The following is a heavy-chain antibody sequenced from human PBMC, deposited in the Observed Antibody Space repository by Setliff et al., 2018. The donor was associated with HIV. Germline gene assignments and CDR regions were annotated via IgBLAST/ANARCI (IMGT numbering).Heavy chain of an antibody. J-gene: IGHJ5*02. V-gene: IGHV1-3*01. D-gene: IGHD6-19*01. CDR3: ARDVGSVWHSFFDP. CDR1: GYAFTRNI. CDR2: INVANGNA. Sequence: ASVKVSCKASGYAFTRNIIHWVRQAPGQRLEWMGWINVANGNAKYSLKFQDKVTLIRDTSATTVYMELSSLRPEDTAIYYCARDVGSVWHSFFDPWGQGTQVTVSS.